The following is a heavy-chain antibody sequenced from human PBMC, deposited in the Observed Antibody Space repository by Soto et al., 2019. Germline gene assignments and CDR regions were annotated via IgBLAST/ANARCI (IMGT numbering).Heavy chain of an antibody. D-gene: IGHD3-10*01. J-gene: IGHJ6*02. CDR1: GGSISSGGYY. Sequence: QVQLQESGPGLVKPSQTLSLTCTVSGGSISSGGYYWSWISQHPGKGLEWIGYIYYIGSTYYNPSLKSRVTISVDTSKNQFSLKLSSVTAADTAVYYCARLLWFGELSGYYGMDVWGQGTSVTVCS. CDR3: ARLLWFGELSGYYGMDV. V-gene: IGHV4-31*03. CDR2: IYYIGST.